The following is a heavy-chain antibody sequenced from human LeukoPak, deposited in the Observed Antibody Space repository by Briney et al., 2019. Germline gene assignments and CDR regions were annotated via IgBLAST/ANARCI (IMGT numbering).Heavy chain of an antibody. J-gene: IGHJ4*02. Sequence: PGGSLRLSCAASGFTFGSYAMSWVRQAPGKGLEWVSGISGSGGSTNYADSVKGRFTVSRDNAKNSLFLQMNSLRAEDTAVYYCAREWDLWDYWGQGTLVTVSS. CDR1: GFTFGSYA. CDR3: AREWDLWDY. V-gene: IGHV3-23*01. D-gene: IGHD1-26*01. CDR2: ISGSGGST.